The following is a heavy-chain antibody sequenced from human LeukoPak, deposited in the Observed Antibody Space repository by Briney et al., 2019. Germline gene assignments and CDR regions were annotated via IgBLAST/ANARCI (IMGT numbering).Heavy chain of an antibody. Sequence: GGSLRLSCAGSGFTFSDYFMSRIRQAPGKGLEWVSYISSSGSTIYYADSVKGRFTISRDNAKNSLYLQMNSLRAEDTAVYYCATEATESGLGYWGQGTLVTVSS. V-gene: IGHV3-11*04. CDR3: ATEATESGLGY. CDR2: ISSSGSTI. D-gene: IGHD6-25*01. CDR1: GFTFSDYF. J-gene: IGHJ4*02.